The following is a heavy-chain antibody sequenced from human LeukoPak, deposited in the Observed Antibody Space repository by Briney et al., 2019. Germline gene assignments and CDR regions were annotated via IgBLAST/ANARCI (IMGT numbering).Heavy chain of an antibody. Sequence: GASVKVCCKASGYAFTGYDMHWVRQAPGQGLEWMGWINPNSGGTKYAQKFQGRVTMTRDTSISTAYMELSRLRSDDAAVYYCARGSNRPTSPDMGIDYWGQGTLVTVSS. D-gene: IGHD5-18*01. CDR2: INPNSGGT. V-gene: IGHV1-2*02. J-gene: IGHJ4*02. CDR1: GYAFTGYD. CDR3: ARGSNRPTSPDMGIDY.